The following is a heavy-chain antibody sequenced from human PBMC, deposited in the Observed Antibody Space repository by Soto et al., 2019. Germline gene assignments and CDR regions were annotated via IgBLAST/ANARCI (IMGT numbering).Heavy chain of an antibody. CDR2: SIPTSATA. J-gene: IGHJ4*02. D-gene: IGHD6-13*01. CDR1: GGTFKNFA. CDR3: AHRGASATWYALGW. V-gene: IGHV1-69*01. Sequence: QAQLEQSGAEVIKPGSSVKLSCKAFGGTFKNFAFNWVRQVPGQGLEWMGGSIPTSATANYAQKFQGRLTLSADESTRTAYMELNSLTSDDTGIYYCAHRGASATWYALGWWGQGTPVTVSS.